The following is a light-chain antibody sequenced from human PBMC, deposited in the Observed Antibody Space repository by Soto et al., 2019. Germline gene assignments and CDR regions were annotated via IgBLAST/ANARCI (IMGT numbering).Light chain of an antibody. CDR2: GAS. J-gene: IGKJ5*01. CDR1: QSVSSN. V-gene: IGKV3-15*01. CDR3: QQYNNWPPIT. Sequence: EIVMTQSPATLSVSPGERATLSCRASQSVSSNLAWYQQKPGQAPRLLIYGASTRATGIPSRFSGSGSGTEFTLTISSLQAEDFAVYYCQQYNNWPPITFVQGTRLEIK.